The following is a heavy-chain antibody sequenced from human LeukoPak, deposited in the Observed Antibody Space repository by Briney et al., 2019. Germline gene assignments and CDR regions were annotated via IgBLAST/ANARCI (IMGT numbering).Heavy chain of an antibody. CDR2: IKQDGSEK. V-gene: IGHV3-7*01. CDR1: GFTFSSYW. CDR3: ARDQLYGSYYDFWSGYYEYYGMDV. Sequence: RPGGSLRLSCAASGFTFSSYWMSWVRQAPGKGLEWVANIKQDGSEKYYVDSVKGRFTISRDNAKNSLYLQMNSLRAEDTAVYYCARDQLYGSYYDFWSGYYEYYGMDVWGQGTTVTVSS. D-gene: IGHD3-3*01. J-gene: IGHJ6*02.